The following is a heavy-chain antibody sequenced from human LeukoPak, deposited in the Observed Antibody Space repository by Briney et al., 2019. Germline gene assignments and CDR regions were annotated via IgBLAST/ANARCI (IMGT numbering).Heavy chain of an antibody. J-gene: IGHJ4*02. D-gene: IGHD6-6*01. CDR1: GGSISSSSYY. Sequence: PSETLSLTCTVSGGSISSSSYYWGWIRQPPGKGLEWIGSIYYSGSTYYNPSLKSRVTISVDTSKNQFSLKLSSVTAADTAVYYCASLGPEYSSSPDDYWGQGTLVTVSS. CDR2: IYYSGST. V-gene: IGHV4-39*01. CDR3: ASLGPEYSSSPDDY.